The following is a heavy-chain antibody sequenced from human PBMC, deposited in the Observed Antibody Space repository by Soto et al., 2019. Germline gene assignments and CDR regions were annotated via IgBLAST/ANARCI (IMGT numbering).Heavy chain of an antibody. J-gene: IGHJ4*02. Sequence: SETLSLTCTVSGGSISSSSYYWGWIRQPPGKGLEWIGSIYYSGSTYYNPSLKSRVTISVDTSKNQFSLKLSSVTAADTAVYYCARHAESGIAAAGTPDYWGQGTLDTVSA. CDR1: GGSISSSSYY. CDR2: IYYSGST. V-gene: IGHV4-39*01. D-gene: IGHD6-13*01. CDR3: ARHAESGIAAAGTPDY.